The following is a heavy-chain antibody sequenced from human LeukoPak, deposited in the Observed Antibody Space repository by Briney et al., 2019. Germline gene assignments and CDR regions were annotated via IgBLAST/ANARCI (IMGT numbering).Heavy chain of an antibody. J-gene: IGHJ3*02. D-gene: IGHD3-22*01. CDR1: GFTFSSYS. Sequence: GGSLRLSCAASGFTFSSYSMNWVRQAPGKGLEWVSYISSSSSTIYYADSVKGRFTISRDNAKNSLYLQMNSLRAEDTAVYYCARDLGSSGYAFDIWGQGTMVTVSS. V-gene: IGHV3-48*01. CDR2: ISSSSSTI. CDR3: ARDLGSSGYAFDI.